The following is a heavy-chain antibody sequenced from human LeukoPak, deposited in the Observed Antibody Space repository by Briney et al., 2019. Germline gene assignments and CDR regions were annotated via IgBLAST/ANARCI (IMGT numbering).Heavy chain of an antibody. D-gene: IGHD3-9*01. J-gene: IGHJ4*02. CDR2: ISKNTVDT. CDR1: GFIFSRYA. Sequence: GGSLRLSCTGSGFIFSRYAVSWGRQAPGKGLEWVSAISKNTVDTYYADSVKGRLTISRDSSKNTVYLQMNSLRAEDTAVYYCVRDMEPLRYFDTWSQGTLVTVPS. CDR3: VRDMEPLRYFDT. V-gene: IGHV3-23*01.